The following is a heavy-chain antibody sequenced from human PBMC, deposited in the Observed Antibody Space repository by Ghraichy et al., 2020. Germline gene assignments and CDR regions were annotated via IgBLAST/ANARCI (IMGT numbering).Heavy chain of an antibody. V-gene: IGHV5-51*01. CDR1: GYSFTNYW. Sequence: GESLNISCKGSGYSFTNYWIDWVRQMPGQGLEWMGVIYPSDSDIRYSPSFQGQITISADKYMSTAYLHLSGLKTSDTAMYYCARLEATKLDYWGQGTLVTVSS. CDR3: ARLEATKLDY. D-gene: IGHD5-12*01. CDR2: IYPSDSDI. J-gene: IGHJ4*02.